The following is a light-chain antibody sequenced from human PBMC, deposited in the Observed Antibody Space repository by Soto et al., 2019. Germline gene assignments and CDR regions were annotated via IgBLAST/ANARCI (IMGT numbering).Light chain of an antibody. CDR3: HQRQSWPRT. V-gene: IGKV3-11*01. Sequence: IVFTQSPATLSSFPGDRVTLSCRASQYINIRLAWYQDRPGQAPRLLINKTSIRATGIPARLSASGSGTDFSFTISDLLPEYLTLYCCHQRQSWPRTVGQGTRVDIK. CDR2: KTS. CDR1: QYINIR. J-gene: IGKJ1*01.